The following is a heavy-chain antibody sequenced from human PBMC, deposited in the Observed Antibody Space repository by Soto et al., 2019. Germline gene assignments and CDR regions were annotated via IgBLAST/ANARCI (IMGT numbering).Heavy chain of an antibody. CDR3: ASFRDGYNSFDY. J-gene: IGHJ4*02. CDR2: ISSSGTTI. CDR1: GFTFSSYA. D-gene: IGHD5-12*01. Sequence: GESLRLSCAASGFTFSSYAMSWVRQAPGKGLEWVSYISSSGTTIYYADSVKGRFTISRDNAKNSLYLQMNSLRAEDTAVYYCASFRDGYNSFDYWGQGILVTVSS. V-gene: IGHV3-48*03.